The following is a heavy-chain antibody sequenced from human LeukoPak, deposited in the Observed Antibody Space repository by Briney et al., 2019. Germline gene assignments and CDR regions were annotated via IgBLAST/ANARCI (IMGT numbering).Heavy chain of an antibody. CDR1: GGSISSSSYY. D-gene: IGHD4-23*01. CDR2: IYYSGST. Sequence: TSETLSLTCTGSGGSISSSSYYWGWIRQPPGKGREWIGSIYYSGSTYYNPSLKSRVTISVDTSKNQFSLKLSSVTAADTAVYYCARGLVYGGNYFFGYWGQGTLVTVS. J-gene: IGHJ4*02. V-gene: IGHV4-39*07. CDR3: ARGLVYGGNYFFGY.